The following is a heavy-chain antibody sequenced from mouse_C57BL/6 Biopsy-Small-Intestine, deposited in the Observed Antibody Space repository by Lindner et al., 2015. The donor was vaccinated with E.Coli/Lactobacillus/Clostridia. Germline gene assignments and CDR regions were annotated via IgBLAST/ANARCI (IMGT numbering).Heavy chain of an antibody. CDR1: GFTFSDYG. CDR3: ASPAMDY. CDR2: ISSDSSSI. J-gene: IGHJ4*01. V-gene: IGHV5-17*01. Sequence: VQLQESGGGLVKPGGSLKLSCAASGFTFSDYGMHWVRQAPEKGLEWVAYISSDSSSIYYADTVKGRLTISRDNAKNTLFLQMTSLRSEDTAMYYCASPAMDYWGQGTSVTVSS.